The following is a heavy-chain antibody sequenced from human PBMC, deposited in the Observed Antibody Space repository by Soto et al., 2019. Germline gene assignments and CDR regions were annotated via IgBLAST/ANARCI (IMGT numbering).Heavy chain of an antibody. CDR1: GFTFSSYG. CDR2: ISYDGSNK. D-gene: IGHD2-15*01. V-gene: IGHV3-30*03. Sequence: PGGSLRLSCAASGFTFSSYGMHWVRQAPGKGLEWVAVISYDGSNKYYADSVKGRFTISRDNSKNTLYLQMNSLGAEDTAVYYCGSGDSYAFDIWGQGTMVTVSS. J-gene: IGHJ3*02. CDR3: GSGDSYAFDI.